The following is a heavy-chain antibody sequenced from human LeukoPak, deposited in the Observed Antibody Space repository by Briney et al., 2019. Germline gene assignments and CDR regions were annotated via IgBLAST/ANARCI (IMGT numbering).Heavy chain of an antibody. J-gene: IGHJ3*02. CDR1: GYTFTGYH. D-gene: IGHD3-22*01. V-gene: IGHV1-2*02. CDR2: INPNSGGT. CDR3: KVAYYYDSSGYFYAFDI. Sequence: ASVKVSCKASGYTFTGYHMHWVRQAPGQGLEWMGWINPNSGGTNYAQKFQGRVTMTRDTSISTAYMELSRLRSDDTAVYYCKVAYYYDSSGYFYAFDIWGQGTMVTVSS.